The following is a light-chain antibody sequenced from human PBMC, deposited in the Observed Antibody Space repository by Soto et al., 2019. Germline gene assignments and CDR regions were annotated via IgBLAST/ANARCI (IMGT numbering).Light chain of an antibody. J-gene: IGKJ1*01. V-gene: IGKV3-15*01. CDR1: QSVKSN. CDR2: GAS. Sequence: EIMMTQSPATLSVSPGERATLSCRASQSVKSNLAWYQQKPGQAPRLLIYGASTRATGIPARFSGSGSGTEFTLTISSLQSEDFAVYYCQHYNHWLWTFGQGTKVEIK. CDR3: QHYNHWLWT.